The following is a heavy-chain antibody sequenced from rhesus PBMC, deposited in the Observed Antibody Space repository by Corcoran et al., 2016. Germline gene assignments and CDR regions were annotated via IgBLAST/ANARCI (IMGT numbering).Heavy chain of an antibody. CDR2: IDASSGST. D-gene: IGHD2-15*01. V-gene: IGHV4S19*01. Sequence: QLQESGPGLVKPSETLSLTCAVSVGSVTSNNWWNSIRQPPWKGLEWMVYIDASSGSTKYNPSLKSRVSISKATSKNQFALKLNSVTAADTAVYYCARVVRVGTGFDSWGQGVLVTVSS. CDR3: ARVVRVGTGFDS. CDR1: VGSVTSNNW. J-gene: IGHJ4*01.